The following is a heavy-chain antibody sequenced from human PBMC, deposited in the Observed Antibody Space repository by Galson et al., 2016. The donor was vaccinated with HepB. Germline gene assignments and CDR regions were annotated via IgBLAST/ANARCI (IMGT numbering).Heavy chain of an antibody. J-gene: IGHJ5*02. CDR1: GFSLSTSGVG. CDR3: PHIPSMEEVPSRWFEP. Sequence: PALVKPTQTLTLTCTFSGFSLSTSGVGVGWLRQPPGKALGWLALIYWDDDKRYSPSLQSRLTITKDTSKSQVVLTMTNMDPVDTATFYCPHIPSMEEVPSRWFEPWGQGTLVTVSS. V-gene: IGHV2-5*02. D-gene: IGHD1-1*01. CDR2: IYWDDDK.